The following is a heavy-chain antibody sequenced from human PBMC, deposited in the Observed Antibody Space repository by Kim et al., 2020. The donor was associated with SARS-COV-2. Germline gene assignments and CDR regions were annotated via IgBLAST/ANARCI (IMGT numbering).Heavy chain of an antibody. Sequence: GGSLRLSCEASRFTFNNYAMNWVRQAPGKGLEWVSVVGISADTTYYADSVKGRFTISRDNSKNTVFLQMNSLRAEDTAIYYCARGFRGPFDYWGQGTLVTVSS. V-gene: IGHV3-23*01. J-gene: IGHJ4*02. CDR1: RFTFNNYA. CDR3: ARGFRGPFDY. CDR2: VGISADTT. D-gene: IGHD3-10*01.